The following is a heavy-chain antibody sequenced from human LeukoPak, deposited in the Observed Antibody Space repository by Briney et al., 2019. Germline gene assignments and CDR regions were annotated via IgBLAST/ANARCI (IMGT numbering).Heavy chain of an antibody. CDR2: SGGTRGTT. D-gene: IGHD1-1*01. CDR1: GFSFTNYV. Sequence: GGSLRLSCAAPGFSFTNYVMTWVRQAPGKGLEWVSSSGGTRGTTFYTNSVKGRFTVSRDESKNTFFLQMNSLRAEDTAVYYCAKEFTTNFIPSFLGDWGQGTLVTVSS. V-gene: IGHV3-23*01. CDR3: AKEFTTNFIPSFLGD. J-gene: IGHJ4*02.